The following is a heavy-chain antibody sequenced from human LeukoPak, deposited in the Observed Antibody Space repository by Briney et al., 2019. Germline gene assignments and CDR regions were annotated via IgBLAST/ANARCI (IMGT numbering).Heavy chain of an antibody. Sequence: SETLSLTCAVTGDSISSHYWWGWVRPPPGKGLEWIGEIYHSGSTNYNPSLKSRVTISVDKSKNQFSLKLTSLTAADTAVYYCARKGYTYGTFDYWGLGTLVTVSS. D-gene: IGHD5-18*01. V-gene: IGHV4-4*02. CDR1: GDSISSHYW. CDR2: IYHSGST. J-gene: IGHJ4*02. CDR3: ARKGYTYGTFDY.